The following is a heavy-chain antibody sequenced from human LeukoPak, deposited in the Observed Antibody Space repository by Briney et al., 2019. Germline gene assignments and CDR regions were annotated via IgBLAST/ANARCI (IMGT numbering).Heavy chain of an antibody. CDR1: GFTFSSYS. CDR2: ISSSSSYI. V-gene: IGHV3-21*01. D-gene: IGHD3-10*01. CDR3: ARDGTMVRGVIIHFDY. J-gene: IGHJ4*02. Sequence: PGGSPRLSCAASGFTFSSYSMNWVRQAPGKGLEWVSSISSSSSYIYYADSVKGRFTISRDNAKNSLYLQMNSLRAEDTAVYYCARDGTMVRGVIIHFDYWGQGTLVTVSS.